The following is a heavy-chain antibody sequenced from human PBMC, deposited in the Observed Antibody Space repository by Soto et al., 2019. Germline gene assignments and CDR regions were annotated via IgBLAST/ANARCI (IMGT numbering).Heavy chain of an antibody. V-gene: IGHV3-33*01. CDR1: GFTFSSYG. J-gene: IGHJ2*01. CDR3: ARVTGGYYESPGYFDL. CDR2: IWYDGSNK. D-gene: IGHD3-22*01. Sequence: QVQLVESGGGVVQPGRSLRLSCAASGFTFSSYGMHWVRQAPGKGLEWVAVIWYDGSNKYYADSVKGRFTISRDNSKNTLYLQLNSLRAEDTAVYYCARVTGGYYESPGYFDLWGRGTLVTVSS.